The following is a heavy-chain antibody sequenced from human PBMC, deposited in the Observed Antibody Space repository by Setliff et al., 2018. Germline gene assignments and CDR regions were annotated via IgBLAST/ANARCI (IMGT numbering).Heavy chain of an antibody. Sequence: WASVKVSCKASGGTFSTYAINWVRQAPGQGLEWMGGIIPMFGTTNYARKFQGRVTITADESTITAYMELSSLRSEDTAVYYCARVRDCSGGICHRGFRHYMDVWGKGTTVTVSS. J-gene: IGHJ6*03. CDR1: GGTFSTYA. V-gene: IGHV1-69*13. CDR3: ARVRDCSGGICHRGFRHYMDV. D-gene: IGHD2-15*01. CDR2: IIPMFGTT.